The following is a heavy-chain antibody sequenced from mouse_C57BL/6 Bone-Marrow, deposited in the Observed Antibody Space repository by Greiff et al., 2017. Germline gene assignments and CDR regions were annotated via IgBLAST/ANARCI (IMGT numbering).Heavy chain of an antibody. Sequence: DVQLQESGPGLVKPSQSLSLTCSVTGYSITSGYYWNWIRQFPGNKLEWMGYISYDGSNNYNPSLKNRISITRDTSKNQFFLKLNSVTTEDTATYYCARGRYGSPAWFAYWGQGTLVTVSA. V-gene: IGHV3-6*01. CDR2: ISYDGSN. CDR3: ARGRYGSPAWFAY. D-gene: IGHD1-1*01. J-gene: IGHJ3*01. CDR1: GYSITSGYY.